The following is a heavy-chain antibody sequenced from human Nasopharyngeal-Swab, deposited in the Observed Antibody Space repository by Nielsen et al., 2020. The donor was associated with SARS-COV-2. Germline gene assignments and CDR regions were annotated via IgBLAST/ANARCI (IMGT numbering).Heavy chain of an antibody. Sequence: GGSPRLSCAASGFTVSSNYMSWVRQAPGKGLEWVSVIYSGGSTYYADSVKGRFTISRDNYKNTLYLQMNSLRAEDTAVYYCARDRGGVYYYYGMDVWGQGTTVTVSS. J-gene: IGHJ6*02. V-gene: IGHV3-53*01. D-gene: IGHD3-10*01. CDR2: IYSGGST. CDR1: GFTVSSNY. CDR3: ARDRGGVYYYYGMDV.